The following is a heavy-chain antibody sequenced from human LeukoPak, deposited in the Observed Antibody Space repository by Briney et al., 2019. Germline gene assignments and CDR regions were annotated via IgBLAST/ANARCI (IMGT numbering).Heavy chain of an antibody. CDR3: TTDYSSGPFDY. J-gene: IGHJ4*02. D-gene: IGHD6-19*01. CDR1: GFTFSNAW. V-gene: IGHV3-15*01. CDR2: IKSKTDGGTT. Sequence: GRSLRLSCAASGFTFSNAWMSWVRQAPGKGLEWVGRIKSKTDGGTTDYAAPVKGRFTISRDDSKNTLYLQMNSLKTEDTAVYYCTTDYSSGPFDYWGQGTLVTVSS.